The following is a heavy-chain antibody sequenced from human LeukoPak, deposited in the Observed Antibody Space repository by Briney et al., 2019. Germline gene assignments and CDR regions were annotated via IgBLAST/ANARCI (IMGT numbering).Heavy chain of an antibody. CDR2: TRYDGRNE. V-gene: IGHV3-30*02. J-gene: IGHJ4*02. Sequence: GGSLRLSCAASGFTFSNYGMHWLRQAPGKGLEWVAFTRYDGRNEYYADSVKGRLTISRDNSKNTLYLQMNSLRVEDTAMYYCAKVEDGYSLNYWGKGTLVTVSS. CDR3: AKVEDGYSLNY. D-gene: IGHD5-24*01. CDR1: GFTFSNYG.